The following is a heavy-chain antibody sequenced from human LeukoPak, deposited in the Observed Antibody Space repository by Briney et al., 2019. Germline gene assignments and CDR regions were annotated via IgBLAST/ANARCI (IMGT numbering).Heavy chain of an antibody. V-gene: IGHV1-2*02. J-gene: IGHJ6*03. CDR3: ARVPSFSSGRYYYYYYYMDV. CDR1: AYTFTAYY. CDR2: INPSRAGT. D-gene: IGHD3-22*01. Sequence: GASVKVSCKASAYTFTAYYMHWVRQAPGQGLEWMGWINPSRAGTNYAQKLQGRVTMTTDTSTSTAYMELRSLRSDDTAVYYCARVPSFSSGRYYYYYYYMDVWGKGTTVTISS.